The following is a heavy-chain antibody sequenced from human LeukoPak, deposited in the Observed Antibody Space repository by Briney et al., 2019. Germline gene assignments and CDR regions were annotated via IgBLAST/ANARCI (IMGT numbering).Heavy chain of an antibody. D-gene: IGHD2-21*01. Sequence: ASVKDSCKASGYTFTSYDINWVRQATGQGLEWMGWMNPNSGNTGYAQKLQGRVTMTTDTSTSTAYMELRSLRSDDTAVYYCARDCMLLFPTYYYYYMDVWGKGTTVTVSS. CDR2: MNPNSGNT. CDR3: ARDCMLLFPTYYYYYMDV. CDR1: GYTFTSYD. V-gene: IGHV1-8*01. J-gene: IGHJ6*03.